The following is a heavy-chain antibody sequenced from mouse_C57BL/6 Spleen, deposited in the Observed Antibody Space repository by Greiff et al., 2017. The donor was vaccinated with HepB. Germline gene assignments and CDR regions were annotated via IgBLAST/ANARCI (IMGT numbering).Heavy chain of an antibody. J-gene: IGHJ2*01. CDR1: GFTFTDYY. Sequence: EVMLVESGGGLVQPGGSLSLSCAASGFTFTDYYMSWVRQPPGKALEWLGFIRNKANGYTTEYSASVKGRFTISRDNSQSILYLQMNALRAEDSATYYCARYEGLRRGDFDYWGQGTTLTVSS. V-gene: IGHV7-3*01. CDR2: IRNKANGYTT. CDR3: ARYEGLRRGDFDY. D-gene: IGHD2-4*01.